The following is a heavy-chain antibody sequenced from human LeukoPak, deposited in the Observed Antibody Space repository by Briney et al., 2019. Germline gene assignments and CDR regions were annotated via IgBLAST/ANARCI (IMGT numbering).Heavy chain of an antibody. J-gene: IGHJ4*02. V-gene: IGHV3-23*01. CDR3: AKDGRAADY. CDR2: ISGSGGST. D-gene: IGHD1-26*01. CDR1: GLTFDTYA. Sequence: GGSLRLSCTVSGLTFDTYAMSWVRQAPGKGLEWVSAISGSGGSTYYADSVKGRFTISRDNSKNTLYLQMNSLRAEDTAVYYCAKDGRAADYWGQGTLVTVSS.